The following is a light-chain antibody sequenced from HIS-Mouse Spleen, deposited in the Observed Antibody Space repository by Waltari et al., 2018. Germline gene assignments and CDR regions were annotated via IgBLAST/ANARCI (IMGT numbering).Light chain of an antibody. CDR2: LGS. CDR1: QSLLPSNGYSY. V-gene: IGKV2-28*01. CDR3: MQALQTPFT. J-gene: IGKJ3*01. Sequence: DIVMTQSPLSLPVTPGEPASISCTSSQSLLPSNGYSYLDWYLQKSGQSPQLLIYLGSNRASGVPDRFSGSGSGTDFTLKISRVEAEDVGVYYCMQALQTPFTFGPGTKVDIK.